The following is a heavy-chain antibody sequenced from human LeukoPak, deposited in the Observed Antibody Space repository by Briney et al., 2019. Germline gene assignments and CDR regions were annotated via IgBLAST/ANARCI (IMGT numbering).Heavy chain of an antibody. D-gene: IGHD3-16*01. CDR1: GGSISSSCCH. Sequence: SETLSLTCTVSGGSISSSCCHWGWIRQPPGKGLEWIGSTSYSGTTHYNPSLKSRVTVSVDTSKNQFFLKLSSVTAADTAVYYCARTTGDSAIIASHWGQGTLVTVSS. CDR2: TSYSGTT. V-gene: IGHV4-39*01. J-gene: IGHJ4*02. CDR3: ARTTGDSAIIASH.